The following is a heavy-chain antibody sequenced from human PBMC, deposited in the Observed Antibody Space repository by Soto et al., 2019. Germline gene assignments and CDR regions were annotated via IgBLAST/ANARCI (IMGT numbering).Heavy chain of an antibody. Sequence: PSENLVLTYTFFGGSTSRRGYYCSWIRQHPGKGLEWIGYIYYSGSTYYNPSLKSRVTISVDTSKNQFSLKLSSVTAADTAVYYCARSVDPWGQGTLVTVSS. CDR3: ARSVDP. V-gene: IGHV4-31*03. CDR2: IYYSGST. J-gene: IGHJ5*02. CDR1: GGSTSRRGYY.